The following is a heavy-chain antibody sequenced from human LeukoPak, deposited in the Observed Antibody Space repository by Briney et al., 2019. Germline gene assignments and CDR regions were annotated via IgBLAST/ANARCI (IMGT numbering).Heavy chain of an antibody. Sequence: SETLSLTCTVSGGSISSYYWGWIRQPPGKGLEWIGYIYYSGSTNYNPSLKSRVTISVDTSKNQFSLKLSSVTAADTAVYYCASGRYSSSPEFDYWGQGTLVTVSS. CDR1: GGSISSYY. CDR2: IYYSGST. D-gene: IGHD6-6*01. CDR3: ASGRYSSSPEFDY. J-gene: IGHJ4*02. V-gene: IGHV4-59*01.